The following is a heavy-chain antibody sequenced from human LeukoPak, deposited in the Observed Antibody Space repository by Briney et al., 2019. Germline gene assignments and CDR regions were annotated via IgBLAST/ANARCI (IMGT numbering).Heavy chain of an antibody. V-gene: IGHV4-31*03. CDR2: IYYSCSN. D-gene: IGHD5-18*01. CDR1: GGSISSGGYY. Sequence: SETLSLTCTLSGGSISSGGYYWPWIRQQPGEGLEWFGYIYYSCSNYYNPSLKSRVTISVDTSKNQFSLKLSSVTAADTAVYYCARDVDTAMASDWYFDLWGRGTLVTVSS. J-gene: IGHJ2*01. CDR3: ARDVDTAMASDWYFDL.